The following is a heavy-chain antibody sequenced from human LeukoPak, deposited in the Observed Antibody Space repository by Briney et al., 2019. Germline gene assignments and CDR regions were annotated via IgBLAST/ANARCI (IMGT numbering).Heavy chain of an antibody. J-gene: IGHJ4*02. CDR3: ARADCRGGTCYFFDY. CDR2: IKPNSGDT. D-gene: IGHD2-15*01. Sequence: ASVKVSCKASGYTFTGYYMHWVRQAPGQGLEWMGWIKPNSGDTDYAQKFQGRVTMTRDTSISTAYMEMSRLRSDDTAVYYCARADCRGGTCYFFDYWGQRTLVTVSS. V-gene: IGHV1-2*02. CDR1: GYTFTGYY.